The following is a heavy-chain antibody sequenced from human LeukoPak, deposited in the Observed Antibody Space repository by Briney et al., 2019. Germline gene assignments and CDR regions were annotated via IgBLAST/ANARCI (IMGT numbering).Heavy chain of an antibody. CDR3: ARRGSGTYFPFDY. V-gene: IGHV5-51*01. Sequence: GESLKISCKASGYSLISYWIGWVRQMPGKGLEWMGIIYPGDSDTRYSPSFQGQVTMSVDKSINTAYLQWSSLKPSDSAMYYCARRGSGTYFPFDYWGQGTLVIVSS. CDR2: IYPGDSDT. J-gene: IGHJ4*02. CDR1: GYSLISYW. D-gene: IGHD1-26*01.